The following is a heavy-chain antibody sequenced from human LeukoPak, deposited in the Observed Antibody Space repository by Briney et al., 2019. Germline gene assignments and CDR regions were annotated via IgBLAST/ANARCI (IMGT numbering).Heavy chain of an antibody. Sequence: GGSLRLSCAASGFTFSGSAMHWVRQASGKGLEWVARIRSKANSYATAYAASVKGRFTISRDDSKNTAYLKMNSLKTEDTAVYYCTRPPPEYDILTGNNWFDPWGQGTLVTVSS. CDR3: TRPPPEYDILTGNNWFDP. V-gene: IGHV3-73*01. D-gene: IGHD3-9*01. J-gene: IGHJ5*02. CDR1: GFTFSGSA. CDR2: IRSKANSYAT.